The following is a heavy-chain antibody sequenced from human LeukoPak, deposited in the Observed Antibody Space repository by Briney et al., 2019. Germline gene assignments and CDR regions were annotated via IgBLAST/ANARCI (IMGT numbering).Heavy chain of an antibody. V-gene: IGHV1-2*02. CDR2: INPYSGGT. CDR1: GYTFNGYY. D-gene: IGHD5-18*01. CDR3: ACDGDSYGYYYYGMDV. J-gene: IGHJ6*02. Sequence: GSVKVSFKASGYTFNGYYIHWVRQAPGQGLEWMGWINPYSGGTKYAQTFQGRVTMTRDTSISTAYMELSSLKSDDTAVYYCACDGDSYGYYYYGMDVWGQGTTVTVSS.